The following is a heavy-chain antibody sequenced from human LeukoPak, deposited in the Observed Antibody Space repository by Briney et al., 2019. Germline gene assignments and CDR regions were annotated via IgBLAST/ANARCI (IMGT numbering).Heavy chain of an antibody. CDR1: GGTFSNYA. V-gene: IGHV1-69*05. Sequence: ASLKVSCMDSGGTFSNYAISWVRQAPGQGLEWIGVIIPIFGTANYAQKFQGRVTITTDESTSTAYMELSSLRSEDTAVYYCAREVAAAGTIRGWFDPWGQGTLVTVSS. J-gene: IGHJ5*02. D-gene: IGHD6-13*01. CDR3: AREVAAAGTIRGWFDP. CDR2: IIPIFGTA.